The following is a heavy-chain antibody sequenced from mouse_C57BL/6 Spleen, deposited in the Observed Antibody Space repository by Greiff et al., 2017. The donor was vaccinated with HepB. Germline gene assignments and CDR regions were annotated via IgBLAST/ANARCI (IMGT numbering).Heavy chain of an antibody. V-gene: IGHV1-26*01. D-gene: IGHD2-3*01. CDR1: GYTFTDYY. J-gene: IGHJ4*01. CDR2: INPNNGGT. CDR3: ASHDGYDAMDY. Sequence: VQLQQSGPELVKPGASVKISCKASGYTFTDYYMNWVKQSHGKSLEWIGDINPNNGGTSYNQKFKGKATLTVDKSSSTAYMELRSLTSEDSAVYYCASHDGYDAMDYWGQGTSVTVSS.